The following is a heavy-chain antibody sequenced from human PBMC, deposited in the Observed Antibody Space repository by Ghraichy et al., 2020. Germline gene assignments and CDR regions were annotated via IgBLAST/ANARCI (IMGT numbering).Heavy chain of an antibody. CDR2: IKQDGSEK. D-gene: IGHD6-19*01. CDR3: ATIAVAGTRIGINWFDP. J-gene: IGHJ5*01. Sequence: GGSLRLSCAASGFTFSSYWMSWVRQAPGKGLEWVANIKQDGSEKYYVDSVKGRFTISRDNAKNSLYLQMNSLRAEDTAVYYCATIAVAGTRIGINWFDPWGQGTLVTVAS. CDR1: GFTFSSYW. V-gene: IGHV3-7*01.